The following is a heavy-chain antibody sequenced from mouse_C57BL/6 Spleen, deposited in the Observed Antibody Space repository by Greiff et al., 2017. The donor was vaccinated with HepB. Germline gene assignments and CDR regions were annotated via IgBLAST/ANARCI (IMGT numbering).Heavy chain of an antibody. D-gene: IGHD1-1*01. CDR1: GFTFSDYG. CDR3: ARLITTGYYAMDY. V-gene: IGHV5-17*01. J-gene: IGHJ4*01. CDR2: ISSGSSTI. Sequence: EVHLVESGGGLVKPGGSLKLSCAASGFTFSDYGMHWVRQAPEKGLEWVAYISSGSSTIYYADTVKGRFTISRDNAKNTLFLQMTSLRSEDTAMYYCARLITTGYYAMDYWGQGTSVTVSS.